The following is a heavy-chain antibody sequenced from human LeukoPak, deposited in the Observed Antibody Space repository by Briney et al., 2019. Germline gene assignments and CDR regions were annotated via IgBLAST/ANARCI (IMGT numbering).Heavy chain of an antibody. Sequence: GGSLRLSCAASGFTFSSYAMSWVRQAPGKGLEWVAFIRYDGSNKYYADSVKGRFTISRDNSKNTLYLQMNSLRAEDTAVYYCAKGGEYSSGWYNYYYYYMDVWGKGTTVTISS. CDR2: IRYDGSNK. D-gene: IGHD6-19*01. J-gene: IGHJ6*03. V-gene: IGHV3-30*02. CDR1: GFTFSSYA. CDR3: AKGGEYSSGWYNYYYYYMDV.